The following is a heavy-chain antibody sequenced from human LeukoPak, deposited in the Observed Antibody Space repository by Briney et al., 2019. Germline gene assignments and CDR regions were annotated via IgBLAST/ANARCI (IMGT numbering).Heavy chain of an antibody. CDR1: GGSFSGYY. CDR2: INHSGST. Sequence: SETLSLTCAVYGGSFSGYYWSWIPQPPGKGLEWIGEINHSGSTNYNPSLKSRVTISVDTSKNQFSLKLSSVTAADTAVYYCARGDSSSWYWFDPWGQGTLVTVSS. V-gene: IGHV4-34*01. D-gene: IGHD6-13*01. J-gene: IGHJ5*02. CDR3: ARGDSSSWYWFDP.